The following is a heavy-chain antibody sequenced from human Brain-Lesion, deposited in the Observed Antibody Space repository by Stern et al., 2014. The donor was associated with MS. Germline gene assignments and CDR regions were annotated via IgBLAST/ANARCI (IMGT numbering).Heavy chain of an antibody. J-gene: IGHJ3*02. V-gene: IGHV4-30-4*01. D-gene: IGHD1-1*01. Sequence: QLQLQESGPGLVKPSQTLSLACAVSGASVGGGDWNWSWIRQPPGKGLEWLGHIYYSGTTYYKPSLKSRLIISLDTSKNQFSLNLTSVTAADTAVYYCAGAFGKYELLESFHMWGQGTMVTVSS. CDR1: GASVGGGDWN. CDR3: AGAFGKYELLESFHM. CDR2: IYYSGTT.